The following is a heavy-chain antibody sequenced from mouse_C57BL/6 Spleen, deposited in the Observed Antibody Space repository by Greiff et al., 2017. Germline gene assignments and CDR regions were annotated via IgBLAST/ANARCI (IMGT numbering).Heavy chain of an antibody. D-gene: IGHD1-1*01. Sequence: QVQLKESGPELVKPGASVKISCKASGYAFSSSWMNWVKQRPGKGLEWIGRIYPGDGDTNYNGKFKGKATLTADQSSSTAYMQLSSLTSEDSAVYFCARDYYGSDWYFDVWGTGTTVTVSS. CDR2: IYPGDGDT. CDR1: GYAFSSSW. V-gene: IGHV1-82*01. CDR3: ARDYYGSDWYFDV. J-gene: IGHJ1*03.